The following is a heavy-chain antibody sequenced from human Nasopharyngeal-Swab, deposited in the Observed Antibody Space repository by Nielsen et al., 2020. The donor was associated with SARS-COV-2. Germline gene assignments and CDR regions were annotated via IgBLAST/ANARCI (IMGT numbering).Heavy chain of an antibody. D-gene: IGHD3-22*01. V-gene: IGHV3-9*01. CDR2: ISWNSGSI. CDR3: AKGAIVVVIISYFDR. J-gene: IGHJ2*01. Sequence: SLKISCAASGFTFDDYAMHWVRQAPGKGLEWVSGISWNSGSIGYADSVKGRFTISRDNAKNSLYLQMNSLRAEDTALYYCAKGAIVVVIISYFDRWGRGTLVTVSS. CDR1: GFTFDDYA.